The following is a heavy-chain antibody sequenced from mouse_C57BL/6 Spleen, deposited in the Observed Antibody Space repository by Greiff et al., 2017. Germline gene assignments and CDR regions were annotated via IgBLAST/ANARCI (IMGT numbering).Heavy chain of an antibody. D-gene: IGHD4-1*02. CDR3: ARHSTGTGAMDY. CDR2: ISSGGSYT. J-gene: IGHJ4*01. Sequence: EVKLVESGGDLVKPGGSLKLSCAASGFTFSSYGMSWVRQTPDKRLEWVATISSGGSYTYYPDSVEGRFTISRDNAKNTLYLQMSSLKSEDTAMYYCARHSTGTGAMDYWGQGTSVTVSS. CDR1: GFTFSSYG. V-gene: IGHV5-6*01.